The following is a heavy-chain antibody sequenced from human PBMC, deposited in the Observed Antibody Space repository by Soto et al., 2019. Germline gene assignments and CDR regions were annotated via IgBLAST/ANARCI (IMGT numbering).Heavy chain of an antibody. Sequence: SETLSLTCAVSGASISSGGYSWSWIRRPPGKGLEWIGYIYHSGSTYYNPSLKSWVTISVDMSKNQFSLKLNSVTAADTAVYYCVRGLGLWGQGTLVTVSS. CDR1: GASISSGGYS. CDR2: IYHSGST. J-gene: IGHJ5*02. CDR3: VRGLGL. V-gene: IGHV4-30-2*01.